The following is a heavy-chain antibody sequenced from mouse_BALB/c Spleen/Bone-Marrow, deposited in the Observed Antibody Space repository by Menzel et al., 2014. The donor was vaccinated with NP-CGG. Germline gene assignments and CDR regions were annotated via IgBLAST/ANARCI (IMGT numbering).Heavy chain of an antibody. CDR1: GYSITGYT. V-gene: IGHV1-18*01. CDR3: ARASAMDY. Sequence: DVKLQEPGPELVKPGTSMKISCKASGYSITGYTMNWVKQSPGKNLEWIGLINPYNGGTSYNQKFKDKATLTVDKSSSTAYMELLSLTSEDSAVYYCARASAMDYWGQGTSVTVSS. CDR2: INPYNGGT. J-gene: IGHJ4*01.